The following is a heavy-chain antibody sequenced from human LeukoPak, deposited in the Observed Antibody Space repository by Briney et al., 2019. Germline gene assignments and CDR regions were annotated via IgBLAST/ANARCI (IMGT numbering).Heavy chain of an antibody. CDR1: GGTFSSYA. D-gene: IGHD6-19*01. CDR3: ARDSGFSSGPSGLFDS. Sequence: SVKVSCKASGGTFSSYAISWVRQAPGQGLEWMGRIIPILGIANYAQKFQGRVTITADKSTSTAYMELSSLRSEDTAVYYCARDSGFSSGPSGLFDSWGQGTLVTVSS. J-gene: IGHJ5*01. CDR2: IIPILGIA. V-gene: IGHV1-69*04.